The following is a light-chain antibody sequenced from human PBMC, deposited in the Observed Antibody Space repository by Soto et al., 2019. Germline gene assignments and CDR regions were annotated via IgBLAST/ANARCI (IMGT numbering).Light chain of an antibody. CDR2: GAS. CDR1: QSVSSSF. V-gene: IGKV3-20*01. Sequence: EIVLTQSPGTLSLSPGERATLSCRASQSVSSSFLAWYQQKPGQAPRLLIYGASSRATGIPDRFSGSGSGTDFTLTISRLEPEDFAVYYWQQYDSSPLTCGGGTKVEIK. CDR3: QQYDSSPLT. J-gene: IGKJ4*01.